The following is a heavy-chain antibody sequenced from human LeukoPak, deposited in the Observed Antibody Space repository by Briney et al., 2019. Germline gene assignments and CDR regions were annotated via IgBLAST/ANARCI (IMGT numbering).Heavy chain of an antibody. V-gene: IGHV1-69*05. CDR1: GGTFSSYA. J-gene: IGHJ1*01. Sequence: SVKVSCKASGGTFSSYAISWVRQAPGQGLEWMGRIIPIFGTANYAQKFLGRVTITTDESTSTAYMELSSLRSEDTAVYYCARSYYDSSGYFQHWGQGTLVTVSS. CDR2: IIPIFGTA. CDR3: ARSYYDSSGYFQH. D-gene: IGHD3-22*01.